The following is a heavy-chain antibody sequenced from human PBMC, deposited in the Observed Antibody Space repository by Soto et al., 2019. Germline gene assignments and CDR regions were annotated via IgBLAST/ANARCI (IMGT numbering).Heavy chain of an antibody. J-gene: IGHJ6*02. CDR1: GYTFTSYY. V-gene: IGHV1-46*01. Sequence: ASVKVSCKASGYTFTSYYMHWVRQAPGQGLEWMGIINPSGGSTSYAQKFQGRVTMTRDTSTSTVYMELSSLRSEDTAVYYCARDLVGGLDYDFWSGYYPPGYYYGMDVWG. CDR3: ARDLVGGLDYDFWSGYYPPGYYYGMDV. CDR2: INPSGGST. D-gene: IGHD3-3*01.